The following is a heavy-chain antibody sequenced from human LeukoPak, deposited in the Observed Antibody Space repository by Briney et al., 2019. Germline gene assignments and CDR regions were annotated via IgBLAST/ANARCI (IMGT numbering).Heavy chain of an antibody. CDR1: GFTFSSYS. CDR3: AVLRYFDWLPEYDY. J-gene: IGHJ4*02. Sequence: GGSLRLSCAASGFTFSSYSMNWDRQAPGKGLEWVSSISSSSSYIYYADSVKGRFTISRDNAKNSLYLQMNSLRAEDTAVYYCAVLRYFDWLPEYDYWGQGTLVTVSS. D-gene: IGHD3-9*01. V-gene: IGHV3-21*01. CDR2: ISSSSSYI.